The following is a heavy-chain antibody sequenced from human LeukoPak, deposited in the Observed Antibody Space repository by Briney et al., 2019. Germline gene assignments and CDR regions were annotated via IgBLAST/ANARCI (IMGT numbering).Heavy chain of an antibody. D-gene: IGHD6-19*01. CDR3: AAGYSSGWAYGY. V-gene: IGHV4-59*01. Sequence: SETLSLTCTVSGGSISSYYWGWIRQPPGKGLEWIGYIYYSGSTNYNPSLKSRVTISVDTSKNQFSLKLSSVTAADTAVYYCAAGYSSGWAYGYWGQGTLVTVSS. CDR2: IYYSGST. CDR1: GGSISSYY. J-gene: IGHJ4*02.